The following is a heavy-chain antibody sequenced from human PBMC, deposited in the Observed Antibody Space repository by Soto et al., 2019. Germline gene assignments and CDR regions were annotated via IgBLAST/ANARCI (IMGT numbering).Heavy chain of an antibody. D-gene: IGHD2-2*01. CDR3: ARDQGDCSSTSCYYYYYYYGMDV. CDR2: ISSSSSTI. Sequence: HPGGSLRLSCAASGFTFSSYSMNWVRQAPGKGLEWVSYISSSSSTIYYADSVKGRFTISRDNAKNSLYLQMNSLRAEDAAVYYCARDQGDCSSTSCYYYYYYYGMDVWGQGTTVTVSS. CDR1: GFTFSSYS. J-gene: IGHJ6*02. V-gene: IGHV3-48*01.